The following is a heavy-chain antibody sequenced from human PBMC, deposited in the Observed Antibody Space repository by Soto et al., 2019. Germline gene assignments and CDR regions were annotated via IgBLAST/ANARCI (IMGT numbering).Heavy chain of an antibody. CDR2: ISWNSGSI. CDR3: ARREQSDYYYMDV. V-gene: IGHV3-9*01. D-gene: IGHD6-19*01. J-gene: IGHJ6*03. CDR1: GFTFDDYA. Sequence: PGGSLRLSCAASGFTFDDYAMHWVRQAPGKGLEWVSGISWNSGSIGYADSVKGRFTISRDNAKNSLYLQMNSLRAEDTALYYCARREQSDYYYMDVWGKGTSVTVSS.